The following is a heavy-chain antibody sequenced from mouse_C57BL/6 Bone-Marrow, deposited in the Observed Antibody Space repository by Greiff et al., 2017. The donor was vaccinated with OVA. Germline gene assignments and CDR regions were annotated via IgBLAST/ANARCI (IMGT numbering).Heavy chain of an antibody. CDR2: ISSGSSTI. CDR1: GFTFSDYG. J-gene: IGHJ2*01. Sequence: EVQVVESGGGLVKPGGSLKLSCAASGFTFSDYGMHWVRQAPEKGLEWVAYISSGSSTIYYADTVKGRFTISRDNAKNTLFLQMTSLRSEDTAMYYCARAGTTTVVASDYWGQGTTLTVSS. CDR3: ARAGTTTVVASDY. V-gene: IGHV5-17*01. D-gene: IGHD1-1*01.